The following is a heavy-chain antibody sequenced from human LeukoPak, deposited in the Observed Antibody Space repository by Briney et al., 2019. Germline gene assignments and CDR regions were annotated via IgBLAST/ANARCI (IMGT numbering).Heavy chain of an antibody. V-gene: IGHV1-2*06. D-gene: IGHD4-17*01. CDR2: INPNSGGA. Sequence: ASVKVSCKASGYTFTGYYMHWVRQAPGQGLEWMGRINPNSGGANYAQKFQGRVTMTRDTSISTAYMELSRLRSDDTAVYYCAREGVLYSDYGGYVLGMDVWGQGTTVTVSS. J-gene: IGHJ6*02. CDR1: GYTFTGYY. CDR3: AREGVLYSDYGGYVLGMDV.